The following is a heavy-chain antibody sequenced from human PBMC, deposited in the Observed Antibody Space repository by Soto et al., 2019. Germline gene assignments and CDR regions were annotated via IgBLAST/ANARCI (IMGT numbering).Heavy chain of an antibody. Sequence: PGGSLRLSCAACGFTVSSDAMSWDRKAQGKGLEWVSGISGSGGSTYYADSVKGRFTISRDNSKNTLYLQMNSLRAEDTAVYYCAKVAKGVPNDYSDYAYFDYWGQGTLVTVSS. CDR1: GFTVSSDA. D-gene: IGHD4-17*01. CDR3: AKVAKGVPNDYSDYAYFDY. CDR2: ISGSGGST. J-gene: IGHJ4*02. V-gene: IGHV3-23*01.